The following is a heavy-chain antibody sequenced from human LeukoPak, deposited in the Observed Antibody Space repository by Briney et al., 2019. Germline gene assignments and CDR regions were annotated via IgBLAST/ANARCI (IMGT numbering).Heavy chain of an antibody. D-gene: IGHD3-22*01. CDR1: GGTFSSYA. Sequence: SVKVSCKASGGTFSSYAISWVRQAPGQGLEWMGRIIPIFGTANYAQKFQGRVTITTDESTCTSYMELSSLRSEDTAVYYCARGPMIVVVRFDYWGQGTLVTVSS. CDR3: ARGPMIVVVRFDY. CDR2: IIPIFGTA. V-gene: IGHV1-69*05. J-gene: IGHJ4*02.